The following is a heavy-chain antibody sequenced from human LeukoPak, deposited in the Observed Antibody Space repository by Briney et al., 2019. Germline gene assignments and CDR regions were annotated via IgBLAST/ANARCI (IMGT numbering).Heavy chain of an antibody. CDR1: GFSFEDYA. Sequence: PGGSLRLSCAGSGFSFEDYAMHWVRQAPGKGLEWLSIISWNSGYIGYADSVKGRFTISRDSAKNSLYLQMNSLRAEDTAFYYCAKVRGTYSSGFFFDYWGPGALVTVSS. V-gene: IGHV3-9*01. J-gene: IGHJ4*02. CDR2: ISWNSGYI. D-gene: IGHD6-19*01. CDR3: AKVRGTYSSGFFFDY.